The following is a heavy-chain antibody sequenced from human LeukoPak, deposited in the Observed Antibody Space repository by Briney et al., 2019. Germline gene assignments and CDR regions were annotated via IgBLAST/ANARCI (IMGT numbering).Heavy chain of an antibody. CDR2: IYYSGST. J-gene: IGHJ5*02. V-gene: IGHV4-39*01. Sequence: SETLSLTCTVSSGSISSSSYYWGWIRQPPGKGLEWIGSIYYSGSTYYNPSLKSRVTIFVDTSKNQFSLKLSSVTAAGTAVYYCARQFTVTGGWFAPWGQGTLVTVSS. D-gene: IGHD4-11*01. CDR3: ARQFTVTGGWFAP. CDR1: SGSISSSSYY.